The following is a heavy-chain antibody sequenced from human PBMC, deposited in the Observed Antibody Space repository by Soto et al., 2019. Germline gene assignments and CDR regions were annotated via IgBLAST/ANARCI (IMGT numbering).Heavy chain of an antibody. D-gene: IGHD5-12*01. CDR3: AAGGGIYSGRYPTQFDY. CDR1: GFTFTSSA. Sequence: QMQLVQSGPEVKKPGTSVKVSCKASGFTFTSSAVQWVRQARGQRLEWIGWIVVGSGNTNYAQKFQERVTITRDMSTSTAYIELSSLRSEDTAVYYCAAGGGIYSGRYPTQFDYWGQGTLVTVSS. J-gene: IGHJ4*02. CDR2: IVVGSGNT. V-gene: IGHV1-58*01.